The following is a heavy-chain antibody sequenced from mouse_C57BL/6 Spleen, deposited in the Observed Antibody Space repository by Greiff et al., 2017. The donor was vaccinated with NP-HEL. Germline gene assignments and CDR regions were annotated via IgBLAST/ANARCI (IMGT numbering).Heavy chain of an antibody. V-gene: IGHV1-55*01. Sequence: VQLQQPGAELVKPGASVKMSCKASGYTFTSYWITWVKQRPGQGLEWIGDIYPGSGSTNYNEKFKSKATLTVDTSSSTAYMQLSSLTSEDSAVYYCARVGYDYAWFAYWGQGTLVTVSA. CDR1: GYTFTSYW. CDR3: ARVGYDYAWFAY. CDR2: IYPGSGST. D-gene: IGHD2-4*01. J-gene: IGHJ3*01.